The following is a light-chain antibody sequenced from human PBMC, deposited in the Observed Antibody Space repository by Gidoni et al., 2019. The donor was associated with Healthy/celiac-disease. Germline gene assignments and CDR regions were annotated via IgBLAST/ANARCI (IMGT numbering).Light chain of an antibody. Sequence: SYELPQPPSVSVSPGQTARITCSGDALPKQYAYWYQQKPGQAPVLVIYKDNERPSGIPERFSGSSSGTTVTLTISGVQAEDEADYYCQSADSSGTYVVFGGGTKLTVL. V-gene: IGLV3-25*03. CDR3: QSADSSGTYVV. CDR1: ALPKQY. CDR2: KDN. J-gene: IGLJ2*01.